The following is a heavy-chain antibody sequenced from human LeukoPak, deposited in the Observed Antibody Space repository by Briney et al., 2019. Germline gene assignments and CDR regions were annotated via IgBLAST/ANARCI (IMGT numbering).Heavy chain of an antibody. D-gene: IGHD6-19*01. CDR2: IRARWGNT. CDR1: GFPFSSYA. Sequence: PGGSLRLFCTASGFPFSSYATSGVRHAPGEGREGVSGIRARWGNTFHADCVEGRLTIPRHNSKNTLYLQIKSLRAEDTAVYYCARLVWLDRNFDYWGQGTLLTVSS. CDR3: ARLVWLDRNFDY. J-gene: IGHJ4*02. V-gene: IGHV3-23*01.